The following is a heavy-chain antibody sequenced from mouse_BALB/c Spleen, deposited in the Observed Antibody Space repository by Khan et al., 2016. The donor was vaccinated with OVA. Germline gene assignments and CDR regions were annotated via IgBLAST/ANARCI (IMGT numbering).Heavy chain of an antibody. CDR1: GYSITSGYG. D-gene: IGHD1-2*01. V-gene: IGHV3-2*02. J-gene: IGHJ2*01. Sequence: VQLQQSGPGLVKPSQSLSLACTVTGYSITSGYGWNWIRQFPGNKLEWMGYISYSGSTNYNPSLKSRISITRDTSKNQFFLQLNSVTTEDTATYYCARTARIKYWGQGTTLTVSS. CDR2: ISYSGST. CDR3: ARTARIKY.